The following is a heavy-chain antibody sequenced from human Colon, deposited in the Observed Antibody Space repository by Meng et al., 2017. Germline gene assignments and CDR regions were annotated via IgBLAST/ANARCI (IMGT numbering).Heavy chain of an antibody. Sequence: GESLKISCAASGFTFSSYAMHWVRQAPGKGLEWVAVISSDGSNKYYADSVKGRFTISRDNSKNTLYLQMNSLRAEDTAVYYCARDSYEEYYYDSSGYYWDFDYWGQGTLVTVSS. CDR3: ARDSYEEYYYDSSGYYWDFDY. J-gene: IGHJ4*02. CDR2: ISSDGSNK. V-gene: IGHV3-30*04. CDR1: GFTFSSYA. D-gene: IGHD3-22*01.